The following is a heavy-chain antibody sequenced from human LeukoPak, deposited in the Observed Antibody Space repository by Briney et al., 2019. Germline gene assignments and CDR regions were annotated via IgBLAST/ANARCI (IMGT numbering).Heavy chain of an antibody. Sequence: GSSVKVSCKASGGTFSSYAIIWVRQAPGQGLEWMGRIIPILGIANYAQKFQGRVTITADKSTSTAYMELSSLRSEDTAVYYCARDLGSRVNRDTRHYGMDVWGQGTTVTVSS. V-gene: IGHV1-69*04. CDR2: IIPILGIA. D-gene: IGHD5-24*01. CDR3: ARDLGSRVNRDTRHYGMDV. J-gene: IGHJ6*02. CDR1: GGTFSSYA.